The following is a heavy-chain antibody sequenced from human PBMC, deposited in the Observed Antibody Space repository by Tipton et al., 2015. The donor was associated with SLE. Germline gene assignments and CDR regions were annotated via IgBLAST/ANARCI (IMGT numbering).Heavy chain of an antibody. V-gene: IGHV4-59*11. CDR2: IYYSGST. D-gene: IGHD6-19*01. J-gene: IGHJ3*02. Sequence: LRLSCTVSGGSISSHYWSWIRQPPGKGLEWIGYIYYSGSTNYNPSLKSRVTISVDTSKNQFSLKLSSVTAADTAVYYCARVSGWYQYAFDIWGQGTMVTVSS. CDR1: GGSISSHY. CDR3: ARVSGWYQYAFDI.